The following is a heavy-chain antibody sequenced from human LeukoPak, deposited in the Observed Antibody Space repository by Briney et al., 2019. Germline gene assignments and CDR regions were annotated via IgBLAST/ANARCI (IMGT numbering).Heavy chain of an antibody. CDR3: AKGSQWLLRGGAYFDS. J-gene: IGHJ4*02. V-gene: IGHV3-23*01. D-gene: IGHD6-19*01. CDR2: MSGGGGTT. CDR1: GFTFNNYA. Sequence: TGGSLRLSCEASGFTFNNYAMSWVRQAPGKGLEWVSAMSGGGGTTYYAASVRGRFTISRDNSKNILSLQMSSLRVEDTAIYYCAKGSQWLLRGGAYFDSWGQGTPVSVSS.